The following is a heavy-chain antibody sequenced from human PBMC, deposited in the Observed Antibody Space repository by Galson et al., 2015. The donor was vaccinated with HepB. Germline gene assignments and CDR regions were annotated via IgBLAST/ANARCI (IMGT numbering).Heavy chain of an antibody. CDR1: GFTFSNAR. D-gene: IGHD6-13*01. CDR2: IKPKTDGGTT. J-gene: IGHJ4*02. Sequence: SLRLSCAASGFTFSNARMSWVRQAPGKGLEWVGHIKPKTDGGTTDYAAPVKGRFTISRDDSKNTLYLQMNSLKTEDTAVYYCATRNKYSSRWYPHEYWGQGTLVTVSS. V-gene: IGHV3-15*01. CDR3: ATRNKYSSRWYPHEY.